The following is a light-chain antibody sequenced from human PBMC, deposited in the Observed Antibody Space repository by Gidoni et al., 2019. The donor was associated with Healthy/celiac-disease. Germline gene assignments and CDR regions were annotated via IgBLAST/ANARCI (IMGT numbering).Light chain of an antibody. V-gene: IGLV10-54*01. J-gene: IGLJ3*02. CDR3: SAWDSSLSAFWV. CDR2: RNN. CDR1: SKNVGNQG. Sequence: QAGLPQPPSVSKGLRQTATLTCTGNSKNVGNQGAAWLQQHQGHPPKLLSYRNNNRPSGISERLSATRSGNTASLTITVLQPEDEADYYCSAWDSSLSAFWVFGGGTKLTVL.